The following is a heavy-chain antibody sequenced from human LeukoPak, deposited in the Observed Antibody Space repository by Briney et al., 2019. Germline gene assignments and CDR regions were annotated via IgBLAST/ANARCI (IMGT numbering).Heavy chain of an antibody. CDR1: GGSTSGYY. Sequence: SETLSLTCTVSGGSTSGYYWTWIRQPPGKGLEWIGYVSYSGSSNYNPSLKRRVTILLDTSKNQFSLKLSSVTAADAAVYYCARVGDGDYGYFFDSWGQGTLVTVSS. CDR2: VSYSGSS. CDR3: ARVGDGDYGYFFDS. J-gene: IGHJ4*02. D-gene: IGHD4-17*01. V-gene: IGHV4-59*01.